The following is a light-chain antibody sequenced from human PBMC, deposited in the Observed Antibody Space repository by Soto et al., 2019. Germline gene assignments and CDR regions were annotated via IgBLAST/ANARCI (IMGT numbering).Light chain of an antibody. J-gene: IGKJ1*01. CDR1: QSLLHSDGYNY. V-gene: IGKV2-28*01. CDR2: LGS. CDR3: MQALQART. Sequence: DIVMTQSPLSLPVTPGEPASISFRSSQSLLHSDGYNYLDWYLQKPGQSPQLLIYLGSNRASGVPDRFSGSGSGTDFTLKISRVEAEDVGIYYCMQALQARTFGQGT.